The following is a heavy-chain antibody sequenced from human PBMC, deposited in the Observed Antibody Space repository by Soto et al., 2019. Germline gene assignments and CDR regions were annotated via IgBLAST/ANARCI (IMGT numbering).Heavy chain of an antibody. CDR1: GGSMSSHY. J-gene: IGHJ4*02. Sequence: PXETLSLTCTVSGGSMSSHYWTWLRQPPGKGLEWIGYISYSGSTYYNPSLKSRVTISADTSRNQLSLKLSSVIAADTAIYYCANSYSERYFDYWGQGTLVTVSS. V-gene: IGHV4-59*11. CDR3: ANSYSERYFDY. D-gene: IGHD1-26*01. CDR2: ISYSGST.